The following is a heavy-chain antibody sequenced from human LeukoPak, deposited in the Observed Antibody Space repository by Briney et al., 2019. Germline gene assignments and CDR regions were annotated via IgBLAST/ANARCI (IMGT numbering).Heavy chain of an antibody. V-gene: IGHV3-30-3*01. D-gene: IGHD5-12*01. Sequence: GRSLRLSCAASGFTFSSYARHWVRQAPGKGLEWVAVISYDGSNKYYADSVKGRFTISRDNSKNTLYLQMNSLRAEDTAVYYCSRAGSSGYDFGMDVWGQGTTVTVSS. CDR1: GFTFSSYA. J-gene: IGHJ6*02. CDR2: ISYDGSNK. CDR3: SRAGSSGYDFGMDV.